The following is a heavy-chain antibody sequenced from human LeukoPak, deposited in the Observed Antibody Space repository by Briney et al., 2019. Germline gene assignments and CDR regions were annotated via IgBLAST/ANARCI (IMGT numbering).Heavy chain of an antibody. D-gene: IGHD5-18*01. CDR1: GGSISSYY. CDR2: VFYSGST. Sequence: SETLSLTCTVAGGSISSYYWSWIRQPPGKGLEWIGYVFYSGSTNYNPSLKSRVTISVDTSKNQFTLKLSSVTPADTAVYYCARDGGRFSFGFGYWGQGTLVTVSS. CDR3: ARDGGRFSFGFGY. V-gene: IGHV4-59*01. J-gene: IGHJ4*02.